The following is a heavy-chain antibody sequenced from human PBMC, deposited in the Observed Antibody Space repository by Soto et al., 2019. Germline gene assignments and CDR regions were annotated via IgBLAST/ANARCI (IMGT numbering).Heavy chain of an antibody. CDR1: GFTFTNSW. CDR3: ASQGRLPDAFDI. CDR2: IKQDGSER. Sequence: EVQLVESGGGLVQPGGSPRLSCAASGFTFTNSWMSWVRQAPGKGLEWVANIKQDGSERYYVDSVKGRFTISRDNAKNSLYLQMNSLRAEDTAVYYCASQGRLPDAFDIWGRGTMVTVSS. V-gene: IGHV3-7*01. D-gene: IGHD6-25*01. J-gene: IGHJ3*02.